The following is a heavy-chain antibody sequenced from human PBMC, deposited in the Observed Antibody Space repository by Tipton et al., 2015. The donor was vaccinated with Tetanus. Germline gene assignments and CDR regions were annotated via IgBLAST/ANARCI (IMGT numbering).Heavy chain of an antibody. D-gene: IGHD3-3*01. V-gene: IGHV4-39*01. CDR1: GGSIRGGTFY. Sequence: TLSLTCTVSGGSIRGGTFYWGWIRQPPGKGLEWIGRIYESGDTYYIPSLKSRVTISVDTSKTQFSLNLNSMAAADTGVYYCARHQSGYFTPFDYWGQGNLVTVSS. CDR2: IYESGDT. CDR3: ARHQSGYFTPFDY. J-gene: IGHJ4*02.